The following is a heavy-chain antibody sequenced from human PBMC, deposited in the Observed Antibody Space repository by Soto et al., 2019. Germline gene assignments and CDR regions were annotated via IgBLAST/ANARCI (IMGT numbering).Heavy chain of an antibody. Sequence: EVQLVESGGGLVQPGGSLRLSCGASGFSFSPHWMSWVRQAPGKGLEWVANINEGGSEKYYMDSVKGRFTISRDNAKNSLYLQMNRLRVGSEAAYYCAREGLGTFGRDYWGQGTLVTVSS. CDR3: AREGLGTFGRDY. CDR2: INEGGSEK. D-gene: IGHD3-16*01. CDR1: GFSFSPHW. V-gene: IGHV3-7*01. J-gene: IGHJ4*02.